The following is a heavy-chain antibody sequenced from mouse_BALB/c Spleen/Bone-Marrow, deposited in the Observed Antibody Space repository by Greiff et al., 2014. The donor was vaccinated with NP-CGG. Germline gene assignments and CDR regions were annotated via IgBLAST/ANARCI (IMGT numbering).Heavy chain of an antibody. CDR2: ISDGGSYT. Sequence: EVMLVESGGGLVKPGGSLKLSCAASGFTFSDYYMYWVRQTPEKRLEWVATISDGGSYTYYPDSVKGRFTISRDNAKNNLYLQMSSLKSDDTAMYYCARGSSYFDYWGQGTTLTVSS. J-gene: IGHJ2*01. CDR1: GFTFSDYY. D-gene: IGHD1-1*01. CDR3: ARGSSYFDY. V-gene: IGHV5-4*02.